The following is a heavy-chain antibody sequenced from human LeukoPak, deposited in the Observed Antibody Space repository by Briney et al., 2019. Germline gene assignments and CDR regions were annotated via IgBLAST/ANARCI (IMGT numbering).Heavy chain of an antibody. D-gene: IGHD6-19*01. CDR3: ARAKVRSSGWLDAFDI. J-gene: IGHJ3*02. CDR2: ISYDGSNK. V-gene: IGHV3-30-3*01. Sequence: GRSLRRSCAASGFTFSSYAMHWVRQAPGKGLEWVAVISYDGSNKYYADSVKGRFTISRDNSKNTLYLQMNSLRAEDTAVYYCARAKVRSSGWLDAFDIWGQGTMVTVSS. CDR1: GFTFSSYA.